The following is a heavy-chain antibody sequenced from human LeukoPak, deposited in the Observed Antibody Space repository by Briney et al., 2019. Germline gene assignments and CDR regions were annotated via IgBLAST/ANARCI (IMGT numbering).Heavy chain of an antibody. J-gene: IGHJ4*02. V-gene: IGHV3-7*01. CDR1: GFTFSSYW. CDR3: ARDLGEMATIFDY. Sequence: GGSLRLSCAASGFTFSSYWMSWVRQAPGKGLEWVASIKQDGSEKYYVDSVKGRFTISRDNAKNSLYLQMNSLRAEDTAVYYCARDLGEMATIFDYWGQGTLVTVSS. CDR2: IKQDGSEK. D-gene: IGHD5-24*01.